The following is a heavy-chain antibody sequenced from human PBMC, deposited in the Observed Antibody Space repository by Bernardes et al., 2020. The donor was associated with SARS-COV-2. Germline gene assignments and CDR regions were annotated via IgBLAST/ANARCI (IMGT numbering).Heavy chain of an antibody. D-gene: IGHD3-22*01. V-gene: IGHV3-7*01. Sequence: GGSLRLSCAASGFTFRNYWMNWVRQAPGKGPEWVANINQGGIEQFYGDSVKGRFTISRDNAENSLYLQMNSLRVEDTALYYCVTQDYDDIAGSPFDYWGQGILVTVSS. CDR1: GFTFRNYW. J-gene: IGHJ4*02. CDR3: VTQDYDDIAGSPFDY. CDR2: INQGGIEQ.